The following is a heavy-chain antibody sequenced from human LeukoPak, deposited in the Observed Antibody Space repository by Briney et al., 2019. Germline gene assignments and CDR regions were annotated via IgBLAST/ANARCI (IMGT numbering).Heavy chain of an antibody. Sequence: GGSLRLSCAASGFTFSSYEMNWVRQAPGKGLEWVSYISSSGSSIYYADSVKGRFTTSRDNSKNTLYLQMNSLRVEDTAVYYCAKDWVEYSSSSLVDYFNYWGQGTLVTVSS. CDR3: AKDWVEYSSSSLVDYFNY. CDR1: GFTFSSYE. V-gene: IGHV3-48*03. CDR2: ISSSGSSI. J-gene: IGHJ4*02. D-gene: IGHD6-6*01.